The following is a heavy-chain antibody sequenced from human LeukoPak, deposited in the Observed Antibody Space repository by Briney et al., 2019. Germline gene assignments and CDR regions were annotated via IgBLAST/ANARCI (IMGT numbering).Heavy chain of an antibody. V-gene: IGHV3-33*06. CDR3: AKDLESGGDASDI. Sequence: GRSLRLSCAASGFTFSSYGMHWVRQAPGKGLEWVAVIWYDGSNKYYADSVKGRFTISRDNSKNTLYLQMNSLRAEDTAVYYCAKDLESGGDASDIWGQGTMVTVSS. J-gene: IGHJ3*02. D-gene: IGHD2-21*02. CDR2: IWYDGSNK. CDR1: GFTFSSYG.